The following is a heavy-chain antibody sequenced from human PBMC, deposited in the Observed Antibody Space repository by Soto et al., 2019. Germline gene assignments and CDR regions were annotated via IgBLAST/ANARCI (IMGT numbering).Heavy chain of an antibody. D-gene: IGHD5-12*01. CDR2: ISSYNGNT. V-gene: IGHV1-18*01. Sequence: ASVKVSCKASGYTFTNYGISWARQAPGQGLEWLGWISSYNGNTRYAQEFQGRITMTTDTSTTTAYMELRSLTSDDTAIYYCARAFVGLVATMSYWGQRTLVTVSS. J-gene: IGHJ4*01. CDR1: GYTFTNYG. CDR3: ARAFVGLVATMSY.